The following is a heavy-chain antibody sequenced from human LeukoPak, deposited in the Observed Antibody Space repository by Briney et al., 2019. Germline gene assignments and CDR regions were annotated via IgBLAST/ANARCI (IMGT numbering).Heavy chain of an antibody. D-gene: IGHD5-18*01. CDR3: ARTSGYSYGQDAFDI. V-gene: IGHV1-69*13. J-gene: IGHJ3*02. CDR1: GGTFSSYA. CDR2: IIPIFGTA. Sequence: SVKVSCKASGGTFSSYAISWVRQAPGQELEWMGGIIPIFGTANYAQKFQGRVTITADESTSTAYMELSSLRSEDTAVYYCARTSGYSYGQDAFDIWGQGTMVTVSS.